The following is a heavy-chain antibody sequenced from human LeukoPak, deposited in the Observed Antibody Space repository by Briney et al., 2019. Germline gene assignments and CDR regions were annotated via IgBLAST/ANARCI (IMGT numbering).Heavy chain of an antibody. CDR2: ISGSGDST. CDR3: AELGITMIGGV. CDR1: ELTFSNYA. J-gene: IGHJ6*04. V-gene: IGHV3-23*01. Sequence: GGSLRLSCVASELTFSNYAMSWVRQAPGKGLEWVSGISGSGDSTYYADSVKGRFTISRDNSKNSLYLQMNSLRAEDTAVYYCAELGITMIGGVWGKGTTVTISS. D-gene: IGHD3-10*02.